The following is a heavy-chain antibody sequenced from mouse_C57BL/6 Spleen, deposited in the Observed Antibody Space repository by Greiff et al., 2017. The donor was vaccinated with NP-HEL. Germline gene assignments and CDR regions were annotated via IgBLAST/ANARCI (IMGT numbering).Heavy chain of an antibody. V-gene: IGHV3-6*01. CDR3: ARGGLYYEYDGGFAY. D-gene: IGHD2-4*01. CDR1: GYSITSGYY. J-gene: IGHJ3*01. Sequence: EVQLQQSGPGLVKPSQSLSLTCSVTGYSITSGYYWNWIRQFPGNILEWRGYISYDGSNNYNPSLKNRISITRDTSKNQFFLKLNSVTTEDTATDYGARGGLYYEYDGGFAYWGQGTLVTVSA. CDR2: ISYDGSN.